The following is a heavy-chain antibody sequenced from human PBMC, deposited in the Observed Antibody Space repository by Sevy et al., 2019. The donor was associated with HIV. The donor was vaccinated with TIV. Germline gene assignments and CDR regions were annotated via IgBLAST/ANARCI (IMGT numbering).Heavy chain of an antibody. J-gene: IGHJ3*02. CDR3: AREGYYYDSSGYYSDAFDI. CDR1: GFTFSSYS. CDR2: ISSSSSYI. D-gene: IGHD3-22*01. Sequence: GGSLRLSCAASGFTFSSYSMNWVRQAPGKGLEWVSSISSSSSYIYYADSGKGRFTISRDNAKNSLYLQMNSLRAEDTAVYYCAREGYYYDSSGYYSDAFDIWGQGTMVTVSS. V-gene: IGHV3-21*01.